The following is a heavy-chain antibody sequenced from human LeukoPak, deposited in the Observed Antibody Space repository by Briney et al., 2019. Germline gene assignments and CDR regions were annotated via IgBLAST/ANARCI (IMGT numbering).Heavy chain of an antibody. J-gene: IGHJ6*02. D-gene: IGHD3-3*01. Sequence: ASVKVSCKASGYTFTSYDINWVRQATGQGLEWMGWMNPNSGNTGYAQKFQGRVTMTRNTSISTAYMELSSLRSEDTAVYYCARDQGITIFGRINYYYYGMDVWGQGTTVTVSS. CDR3: ARDQGITIFGRINYYYYGMDV. V-gene: IGHV1-8*01. CDR2: MNPNSGNT. CDR1: GYTFTSYD.